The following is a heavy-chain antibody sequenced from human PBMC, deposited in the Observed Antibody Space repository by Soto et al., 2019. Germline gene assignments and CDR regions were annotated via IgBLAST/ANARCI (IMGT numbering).Heavy chain of an antibody. Sequence: QVQLVESGGGVVQPGRSLRLSCAASGFTFSSYGMHWVRQAPGKGLEWVAVTSYDGSNKYYADSVKGRFTISRDNSKNMLYLRMNSLRAEDTAVYYCAKDRGTAMAYFDYWGQGTLVTVSS. D-gene: IGHD5-18*01. CDR3: AKDRGTAMAYFDY. CDR2: TSYDGSNK. CDR1: GFTFSSYG. J-gene: IGHJ4*02. V-gene: IGHV3-30*18.